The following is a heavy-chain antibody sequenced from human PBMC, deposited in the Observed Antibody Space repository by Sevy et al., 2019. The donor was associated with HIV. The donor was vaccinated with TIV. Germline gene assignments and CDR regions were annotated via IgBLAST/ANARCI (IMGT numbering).Heavy chain of an antibody. CDR1: GVSVSTSSSY. V-gene: IGHV4-39*01. Sequence: SETLSLTCSVSGVSVSTSSSYWGWIRQPPGKGLEWIGNIFYAGNTQSNPSLKSRMALSVDTSKNQFSLGLYSVTAADSAVYYCARREGRLFEGYFVLWGRGTLVTVSS. D-gene: IGHD3-3*01. CDR2: IFYAGNT. J-gene: IGHJ2*01. CDR3: ARREGRLFEGYFVL.